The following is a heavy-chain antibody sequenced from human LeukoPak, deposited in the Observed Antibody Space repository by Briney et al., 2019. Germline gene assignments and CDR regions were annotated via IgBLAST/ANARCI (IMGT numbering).Heavy chain of an antibody. J-gene: IGHJ6*04. CDR3: ARGLRQGSAWSWGLKEKSYQYIDV. V-gene: IGHV4-34*01. Sequence: PSETLSLTCGVSGGSFSSHYWTWIRQPPGKGLEWIGEINPRGSTNYNPSLESRVTVSADTSRNQLSLSLTSVTAADSAVYFCARGLRQGSAWSWGLKEKSYQYIDVWGTGTTVIVPS. CDR1: GGSFSSHY. CDR2: INPRGST. D-gene: IGHD6-19*01.